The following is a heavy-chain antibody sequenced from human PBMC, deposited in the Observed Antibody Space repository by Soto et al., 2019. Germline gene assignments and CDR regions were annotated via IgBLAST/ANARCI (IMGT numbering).Heavy chain of an antibody. D-gene: IGHD1-1*01. CDR1: GYTITNHY. CDR3: ARERYTAYNLLDY. J-gene: IGHJ4*02. V-gene: IGHV1-2*02. Sequence: QVQLVQSGAEVKKPGASVTVSCKASGYTITNHYIHWVRQAPGQGLEWMGWINPSSGDTNFAHKFHGRATMTRDTSISTAYMDLRRLTSDDPAVYYCARERYTAYNLLDYWGQGTLVTVSS. CDR2: INPSSGDT.